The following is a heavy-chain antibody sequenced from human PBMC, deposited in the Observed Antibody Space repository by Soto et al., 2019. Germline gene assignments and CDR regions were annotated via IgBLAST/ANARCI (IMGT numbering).Heavy chain of an antibody. V-gene: IGHV1-69*13. D-gene: IGHD3-9*01. CDR1: GGTFSSYA. CDR3: ARNYDNYFDY. J-gene: IGHJ4*02. Sequence: SVKVSCKASGGTFSSYAISWVRQAPGQGLEWMGGIIPIFGTANYAQKFKGRVTITADESTSTAYMVLSSLRSEDTAVYYCARNYDNYFDYWGQGTLVTVSS. CDR2: IIPIFGTA.